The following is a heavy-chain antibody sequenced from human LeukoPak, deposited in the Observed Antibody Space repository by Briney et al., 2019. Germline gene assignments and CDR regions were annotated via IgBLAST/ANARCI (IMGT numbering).Heavy chain of an antibody. CDR3: ARVGYCSGGSCYTESMYYFDY. V-gene: IGHV4-34*01. D-gene: IGHD2-15*01. CDR2: TNHSGST. Sequence: SETLSLTCAVYGGSFSGYYWSWIRQPPGKGLEWIGETNHSGSTNYNPSLKSRVTISVDTSKNQFSLKLSSVTAADTAVYYCARVGYCSGGSCYTESMYYFDYWGQGTLVTVSS. J-gene: IGHJ4*02. CDR1: GGSFSGYY.